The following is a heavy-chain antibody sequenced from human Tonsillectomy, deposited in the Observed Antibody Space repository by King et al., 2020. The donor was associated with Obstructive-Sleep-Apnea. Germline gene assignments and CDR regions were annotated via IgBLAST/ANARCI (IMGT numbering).Heavy chain of an antibody. D-gene: IGHD3-10*01. CDR3: ARLLWFGELHWFDP. CDR2: IYYSGST. CDR1: GGAISSHY. J-gene: IGHJ5*02. V-gene: IGHV4-59*08. Sequence: QLQESGPGLVKPSETLSLTCTVSGGAISSHYWSWIRQPPGKGLEWIGNIYYSGSTNNHPSLKSRVTISVDTSKSQISLKLSPVTAADTAVYYCARLLWFGELHWFDPWGQGTLVTVSS.